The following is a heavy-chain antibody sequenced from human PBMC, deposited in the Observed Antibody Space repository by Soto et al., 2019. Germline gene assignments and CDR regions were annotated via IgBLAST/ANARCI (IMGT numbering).Heavy chain of an antibody. Sequence: SCAASGFTFSSYAMSWVRQAPGKGLEWVSAISGSGGSTYYADSVKGRFTISRDNSKNTLYLQMNSLRAEDTAVYYCAKDGAAAGLNWFDPWGQGTLVTVSS. D-gene: IGHD6-13*01. V-gene: IGHV3-23*01. CDR1: GFTFSSYA. J-gene: IGHJ5*02. CDR2: ISGSGGST. CDR3: AKDGAAAGLNWFDP.